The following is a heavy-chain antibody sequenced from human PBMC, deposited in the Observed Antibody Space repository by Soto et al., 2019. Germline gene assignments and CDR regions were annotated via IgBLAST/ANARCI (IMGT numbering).Heavy chain of an antibody. CDR3: AGSSNYYFDY. Sequence: SETLSLTCAVSGGSISSGGYSWSWIRQPPGKGLEWIGYIYHSGSTYYNPSLKSRVTISVDRSKNQFSLKLSSVTAADTAVYYCAGSSNYYFDYWGQGTLVTV. J-gene: IGHJ4*02. CDR1: GGSISSGGYS. V-gene: IGHV4-30-2*01. D-gene: IGHD2-2*01. CDR2: IYHSGST.